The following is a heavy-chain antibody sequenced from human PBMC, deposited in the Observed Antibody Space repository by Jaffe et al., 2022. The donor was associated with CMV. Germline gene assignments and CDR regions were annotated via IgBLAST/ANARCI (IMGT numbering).Heavy chain of an antibody. D-gene: IGHD6-19*01. J-gene: IGHJ6*02. V-gene: IGHV3-53*01. CDR2: TYISGYT. CDR3: ARDTMGYSSGYYTGMEV. Sequence: EVQLVESGGGLVQPGGSLRLSCTASGFTVGNNYMSWVRQAPGKGLEWVSLTYISGYTYYADSVKGRFTISRDDSKNTLYLQMNNLRAEDTAVYYCARDTMGYSSGYYTGMEVWGQGTTVTVSS. CDR1: GFTVGNNY.